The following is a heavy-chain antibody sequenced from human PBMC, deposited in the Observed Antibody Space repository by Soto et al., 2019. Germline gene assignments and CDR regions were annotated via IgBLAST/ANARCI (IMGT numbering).Heavy chain of an antibody. Sequence: GGSLRLSCAASGFTFSSYGMHWVRQAPGKGLEWVAVIWYDGSNKYYADSVKGRFTISRDNSKNTLYLLMNSLRAEDTAVYYCARDRLSDDYDSSGYIDYWGQGTLVTVSS. CDR2: IWYDGSNK. CDR1: GFTFSSYG. V-gene: IGHV3-33*01. J-gene: IGHJ4*02. D-gene: IGHD3-22*01. CDR3: ARDRLSDDYDSSGYIDY.